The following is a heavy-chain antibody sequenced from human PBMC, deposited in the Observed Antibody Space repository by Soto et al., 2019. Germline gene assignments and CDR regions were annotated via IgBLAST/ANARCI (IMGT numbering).Heavy chain of an antibody. CDR1: GGSISSYY. V-gene: IGHV4-59*01. CDR3: ARKSGVTYYYYYGMDV. J-gene: IGHJ6*02. D-gene: IGHD3-3*01. CDR2: IYYSGST. Sequence: SETLSLTCTVSGGSISSYYWSWIRQPPGKGLEWIGYIYYSGSTNYNPSLKSRVTISVDTSKNQFSLKLSSVTAADTAVYYCARKSGVTYYYYYGMDVWGQGTTVTVSS.